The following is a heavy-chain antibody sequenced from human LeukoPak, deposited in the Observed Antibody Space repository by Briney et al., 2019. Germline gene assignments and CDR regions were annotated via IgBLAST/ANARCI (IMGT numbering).Heavy chain of an antibody. J-gene: IGHJ4*02. D-gene: IGHD2-15*01. CDR3: ARQFCSGGSCSYSDY. V-gene: IGHV3-48*03. CDR2: LSISGSTT. Sequence: PGGSQRLFCAPSGYTFCLLEVNWVRRAPGRGREWVSYLSISGSTTYYADSVKGRFTISRDNAKNSLYLQMNSLRAEDTAVYYCARQFCSGGSCSYSDYWGQGTLVTVSS. CDR1: GYTFCLLE.